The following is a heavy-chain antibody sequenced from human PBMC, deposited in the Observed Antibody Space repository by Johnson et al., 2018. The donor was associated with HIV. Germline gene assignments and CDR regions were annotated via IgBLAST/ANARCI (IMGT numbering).Heavy chain of an antibody. D-gene: IGHD3-22*01. CDR1: GFTFDDYG. J-gene: IGHJ3*02. CDR2: INHDRSEK. V-gene: IGHV3-7*01. Sequence: VQLVESAGGVVRPGGSLRLSCAASGFTFDDYGMSWVRQAPGKGLEWVANINHDRSEKYYVDSVKGRFTISRDNAKNSVYLQMNSLRGEDTAVYYCAKGNHYYDSMDAFDIWGQGTMVTVSS. CDR3: AKGNHYYDSMDAFDI.